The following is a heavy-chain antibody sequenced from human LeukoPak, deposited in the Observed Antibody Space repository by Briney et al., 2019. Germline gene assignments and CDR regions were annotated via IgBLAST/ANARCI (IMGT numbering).Heavy chain of an antibody. Sequence: GRSLRLSCAASGFTFSSYAMHWVRQAPGKGLEWVAVISYDGSNKYYADSVKGRFTISRDNSKNTLYLQMNSLRAEDTAVYYCARDTMVRGVYYFDCWGQGTLVTVSS. CDR3: ARDTMVRGVYYFDC. D-gene: IGHD3-10*01. CDR2: ISYDGSNK. CDR1: GFTFSSYA. J-gene: IGHJ4*02. V-gene: IGHV3-30-3*01.